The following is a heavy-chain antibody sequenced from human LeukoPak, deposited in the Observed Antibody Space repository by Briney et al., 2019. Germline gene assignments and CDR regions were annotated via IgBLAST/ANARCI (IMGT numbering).Heavy chain of an antibody. CDR2: IHYSGNT. CDR3: ARLGAGPTYYDFWSGYSSFYFDY. V-gene: IGHV4-39*01. D-gene: IGHD3-3*01. Sequence: SETLSLTCTVSGGSTSSSNYYWGWVRQPPGKGLEWIGGIHYSGNTYYNPSLKSRVTISVDTSKNQFSLKLSSVTAADTAVYYCARLGAGPTYYDFWSGYSSFYFDYWGQGTLVTVSS. CDR1: GGSTSSSNYY. J-gene: IGHJ4*02.